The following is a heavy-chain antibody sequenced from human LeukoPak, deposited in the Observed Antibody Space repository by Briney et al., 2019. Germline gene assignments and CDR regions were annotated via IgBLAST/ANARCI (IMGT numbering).Heavy chain of an antibody. D-gene: IGHD5-12*01. CDR1: GFTFSSYG. J-gene: IGHJ6*02. Sequence: PGRSLRLSCAASGFTFSSYGMHWVRQAPGKGLEWVAVISYDGSNKYYADSVKGRFTISRDNSKNTLYLQMNSLRAEDTAVYYCAKLHLPSSGHDYYYYGMDVWGQGTTVTVSS. V-gene: IGHV3-30*18. CDR2: ISYDGSNK. CDR3: AKLHLPSSGHDYYYYGMDV.